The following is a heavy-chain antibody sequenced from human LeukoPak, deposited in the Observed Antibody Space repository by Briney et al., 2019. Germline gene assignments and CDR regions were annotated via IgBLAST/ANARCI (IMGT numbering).Heavy chain of an antibody. J-gene: IGHJ4*02. CDR3: VKDLRSDFMGVLSRYLSY. CDR2: ISRNGGST. V-gene: IGHV3-64D*09. D-gene: IGHD2/OR15-2a*01. Sequence: PGGSLRLSCAASGFTFSSYWMHWVRQAPGKGLEYVAAISRNGGSTYYADSVKGRFTISRDNSKSTLYLQMSSLRAEDTAVYLCVKDLRSDFMGVLSRYLSYWGQGTLVTVSS. CDR1: GFTFSSYW.